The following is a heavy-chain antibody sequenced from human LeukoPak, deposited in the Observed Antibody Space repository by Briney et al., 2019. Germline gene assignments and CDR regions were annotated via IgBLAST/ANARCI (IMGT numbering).Heavy chain of an antibody. D-gene: IGHD4/OR15-4a*01. Sequence: PGGSLRLSCVASGFTFSNYGMSWVRQAPGKGLEWVSGISGDSRAIDYAAPVKGRFTISRDNSRNTLYVQMNSLRADDTAVYFRAKRLGAPRAFDYWGQGTLVTVSS. J-gene: IGHJ4*02. CDR2: ISGDSRAI. CDR3: AKRLGAPRAFDY. V-gene: IGHV3-23*01. CDR1: GFTFSNYG.